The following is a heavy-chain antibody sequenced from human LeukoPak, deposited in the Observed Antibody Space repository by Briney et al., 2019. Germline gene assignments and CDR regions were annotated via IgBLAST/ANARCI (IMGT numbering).Heavy chain of an antibody. V-gene: IGHV3-30*18. CDR2: ISYDGSNK. D-gene: IGHD5-18*01. Sequence: QPGGSLRLSCAASGFTFSSYGMHWVRQAPGKGLEWVAVISYDGSNKYYADSVEGRFAISRDNSKNTLYLQMNSLRAEDTAVYYCANEGADVDTAMAWGQGTLVTVSS. CDR1: GFTFSSYG. CDR3: ANEGADVDTAMA. J-gene: IGHJ5*02.